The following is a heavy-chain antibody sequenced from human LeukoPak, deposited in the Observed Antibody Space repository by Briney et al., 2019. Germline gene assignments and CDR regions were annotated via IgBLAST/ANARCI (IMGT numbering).Heavy chain of an antibody. J-gene: IGHJ6*02. V-gene: IGHV3-74*01. CDR3: ARATSYSNYGMDV. Sequence: GGSRRLSCAASGFTFSRHWMHWVRRVPGKGLVWVSRINSDGSSTTYADSVKGRFTISRDNARNTLYLQMNSLRAEDTAVHYCARATSYSNYGMDVWGQGTTVTVSS. D-gene: IGHD6-13*01. CDR2: INSDGSST. CDR1: GFTFSRHW.